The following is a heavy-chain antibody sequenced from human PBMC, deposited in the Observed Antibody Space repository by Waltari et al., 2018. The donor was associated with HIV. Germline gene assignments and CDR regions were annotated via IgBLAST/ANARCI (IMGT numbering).Heavy chain of an antibody. J-gene: IGHJ6*02. V-gene: IGHV3-43*01. CDR3: AKGLPITF. Sequence: EVPLEESGGALLQPGASLRLSCAASGFRFDVYTLHWVRQARGKGLEWVSVMCWDGRNIQYADSVKGRFTVSRDNSKNSLSLQMNSLRTEDTALYYCAKGLPITFWGQGTTVTVSS. CDR1: GFRFDVYT. CDR2: MCWDGRNI. D-gene: IGHD5-18*01.